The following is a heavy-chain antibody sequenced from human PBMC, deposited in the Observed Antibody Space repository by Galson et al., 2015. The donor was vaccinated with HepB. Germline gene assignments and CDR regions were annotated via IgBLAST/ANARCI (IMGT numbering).Heavy chain of an antibody. CDR1: GFIFSNYG. Sequence: SLRLSCAASGFIFSNYGMHWVRQAPGKGLEWVGVISYDGSNKYYADSVKGRFTISRDNSKNTLYLQMNSLRAEDTAVYYCAKEGQYFRQWLVLQYFDYWGQGTLVTVSS. J-gene: IGHJ4*02. CDR2: ISYDGSNK. CDR3: AKEGQYFRQWLVLQYFDY. D-gene: IGHD6-19*01. V-gene: IGHV3-30*18.